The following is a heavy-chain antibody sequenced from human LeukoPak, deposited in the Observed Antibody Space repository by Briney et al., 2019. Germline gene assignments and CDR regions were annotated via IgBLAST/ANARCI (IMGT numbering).Heavy chain of an antibody. V-gene: IGHV3-7*01. J-gene: IGHJ3*02. CDR1: GFTFSVYW. CDR2: IRQDGGEK. D-gene: IGHD3-10*01. CDR3: ATTVGGVFDN. Sequence: PGGSLSLSCVASGFTFSVYWMSWVRQVPGKGLEWVANIRQDGGEKYHVDSVRGRFTVSRDNAKNSLFLQLDSLRAEDTAVYYCATTVGGVFDNWGQGTMVTVSS.